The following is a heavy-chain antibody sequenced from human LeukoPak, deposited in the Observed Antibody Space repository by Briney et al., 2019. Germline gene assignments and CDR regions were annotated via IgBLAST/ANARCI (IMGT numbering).Heavy chain of an antibody. J-gene: IGHJ5*02. CDR1: GGSFSGYW. CDR3: ARLWTTDNWFDP. D-gene: IGHD4-17*01. V-gene: IGHV4-34*01. Sequence: SETLSLTCAVYGGSFSGYWWSWIRQPPGKGLEWIGEINHSGSTNYNPSLKSRVTISVDTSKNQFSLKLSSVTAADTAVYYCARLWTTDNWFDPWGQGTLVTVSS. CDR2: INHSGST.